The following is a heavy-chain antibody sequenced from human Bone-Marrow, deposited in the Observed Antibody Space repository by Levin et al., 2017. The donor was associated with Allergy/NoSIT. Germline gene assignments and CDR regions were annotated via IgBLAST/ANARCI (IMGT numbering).Heavy chain of an antibody. D-gene: IGHD6-19*01. CDR3: AKGASDWSATYFDS. CDR2: ISGGSGGST. V-gene: IGHV3-23*01. CDR1: GFTFSSYA. Sequence: GESLKISCATSGFTFSSYAMSWVRQAPGKGLEWVSAISGGSGGSTYYPDSVKGRFTISRDNSKNTLYLQVNSLRAEDTAIYYCAKGASDWSATYFDSWGQGTLVTVSS. J-gene: IGHJ4*02.